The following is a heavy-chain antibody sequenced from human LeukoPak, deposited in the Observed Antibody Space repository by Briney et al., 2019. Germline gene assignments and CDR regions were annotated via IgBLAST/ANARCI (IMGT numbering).Heavy chain of an antibody. CDR2: ISAYNGKT. D-gene: IGHD5-18*01. CDR1: GYTLSSYS. Sequence: ASVKVSCKASGYTLSSYSITWMRQAPGQGLEWMGWISAYNGKTNFAEKFQGRVTMTTDTSTSIVYMGLRSLRSDDTAVYFCARDRGGYSYDYLRGHAFDIWGQGTKVTVSS. J-gene: IGHJ3*02. CDR3: ARDRGGYSYDYLRGHAFDI. V-gene: IGHV1-18*01.